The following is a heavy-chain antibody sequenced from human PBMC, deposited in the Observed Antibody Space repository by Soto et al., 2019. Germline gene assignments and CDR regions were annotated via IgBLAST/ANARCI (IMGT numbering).Heavy chain of an antibody. V-gene: IGHV3-33*03. CDR3: ATALHRYGAYIGYSDD. J-gene: IGHJ4*03. CDR2: IWYNGTTA. CDR1: TFMFNTYG. D-gene: IGHD4-17*01. Sequence: GGSLRLSCAASTFMFNTYGMHWFRQAPGKGLEWLTFIWYNGTTAYYADSVKGRFTVSRDNSKNTLSLQVSGLRAEDTATYYCATALHRYGAYIGYSDDWGQGTLVTVSS.